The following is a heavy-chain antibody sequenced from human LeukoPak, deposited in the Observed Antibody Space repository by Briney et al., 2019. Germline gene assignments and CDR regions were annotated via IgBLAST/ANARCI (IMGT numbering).Heavy chain of an antibody. Sequence: GGSLRLSCAASGFTFSSYAMHWVRQAPGKGLEWVAVISYDGSNKYYADSVKGRFTISRDNSKNTLYLEMNSLRTEDTAIYYCARDWGYASGTYLTYWGQGTLVTVSS. CDR1: GFTFSSYA. D-gene: IGHD3-10*01. V-gene: IGHV3-30-3*01. J-gene: IGHJ4*02. CDR2: ISYDGSNK. CDR3: ARDWGYASGTYLTY.